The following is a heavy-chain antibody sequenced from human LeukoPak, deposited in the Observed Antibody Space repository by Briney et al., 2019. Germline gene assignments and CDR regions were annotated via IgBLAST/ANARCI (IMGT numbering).Heavy chain of an antibody. CDR2: ISGSGGST. V-gene: IGHV3-23*01. Sequence: LAGGSLRLSCAASGFTFSSYAMSWVRQAPGKGLEWVSAISGSGGSTYYADSVKGRFTISRHNSKNTLYLQMNSLRAEDTAVYYCAGYDSSGGFDPWGQGTLVTVSS. J-gene: IGHJ5*02. CDR1: GFTFSSYA. CDR3: AGYDSSGGFDP. D-gene: IGHD3-22*01.